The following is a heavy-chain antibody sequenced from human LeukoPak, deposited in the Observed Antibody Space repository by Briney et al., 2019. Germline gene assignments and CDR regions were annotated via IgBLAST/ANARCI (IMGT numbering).Heavy chain of an antibody. CDR1: GFTFSSYA. D-gene: IGHD3-16*01. V-gene: IGHV3-23*01. CDR2: ISGSGGST. CDR3: ARDFGGQFYFDC. Sequence: PGGSLRLSCAASGFTFSSYAMSWVRQAPGKGLEWVSAISGSGGSTYYADSVKGRFTISRDNAKNPLYLQMNSLRVEDTAVYYCARDFGGQFYFDCWGQGTLVIVSS. J-gene: IGHJ4*02.